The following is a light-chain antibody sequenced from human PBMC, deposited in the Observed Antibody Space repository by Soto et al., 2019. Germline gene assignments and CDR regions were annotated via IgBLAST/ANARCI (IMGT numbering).Light chain of an antibody. CDR1: QSVSTW. V-gene: IGKV1-5*03. Sequence: DIQMTQSPSTLSASVGDSVTISCRASQSVSTWLAWYQQKPGRPPKFLIYKASTLQSGVPSRFSGSGSGTEFTLTISSLQPDDFATYYSHSTWAFGQGTKVDIK. CDR2: KAS. J-gene: IGKJ1*01. CDR3: HSTWA.